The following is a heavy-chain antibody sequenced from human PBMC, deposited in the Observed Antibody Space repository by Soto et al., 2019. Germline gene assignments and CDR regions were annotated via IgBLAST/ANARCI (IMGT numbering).Heavy chain of an antibody. CDR2: IKSKTDGGTT. CDR3: TTDGESSGWYFDY. CDR1: GFTFSNAW. J-gene: IGHJ4*02. V-gene: IGHV3-15*01. Sequence: EVQLVESGGGLVKPGGSLRLSCAASGFTFSNAWMSWVRQAPGKGLEWVGRIKSKTDGGTTDYAAPVKGRFTISRDDSKNTLYLQRNSLKTEDTAVYYCTTDGESSGWYFDYWGQGTLVTVSA. D-gene: IGHD6-19*01.